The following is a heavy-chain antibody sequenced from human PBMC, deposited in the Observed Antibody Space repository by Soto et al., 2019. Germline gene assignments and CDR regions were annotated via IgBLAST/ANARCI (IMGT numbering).Heavy chain of an antibody. CDR2: ISSSSSYI. V-gene: IGHV3-21*01. D-gene: IGHD6-13*01. J-gene: IGHJ4*02. Sequence: PGGSLRLSCAASGFTFSSYSMNWVRQAPGKGLEWVSSISSSSSYIYYADSVKGRFTISRDNAKNSLYLQMNSLRAEDTAVYYCARIIAAAGTGVGYWGQGTLVTVSS. CDR3: ARIIAAAGTGVGY. CDR1: GFTFSSYS.